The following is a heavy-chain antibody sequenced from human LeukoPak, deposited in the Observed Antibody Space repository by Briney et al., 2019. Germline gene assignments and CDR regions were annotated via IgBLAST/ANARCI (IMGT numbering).Heavy chain of an antibody. CDR3: AKFATTVTTRGNFDY. V-gene: IGHV3-23*01. J-gene: IGHJ4*02. CDR1: GFTFRNYA. D-gene: IGHD4-17*01. CDR2: ITSNGQTT. Sequence: QAGGSLRLSCAASGFTFRNYAMTWVRQTPGEGLQWVSAITSNGQTTVYAESVKGRFTISRDNSRDTVHLEIKSLRAEDTAVYYCAKFATTVTTRGNFDYWGQGTLVTVSS.